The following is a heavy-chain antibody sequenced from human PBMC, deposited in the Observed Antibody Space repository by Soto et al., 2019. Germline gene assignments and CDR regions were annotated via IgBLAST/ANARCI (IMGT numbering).Heavy chain of an antibody. CDR1: GFTFISYG. D-gene: IGHD5-18*01. CDR3: AKEGYSYGLNWFDP. J-gene: IGHJ5*02. V-gene: IGHV3-30*18. Sequence: RLSCAASGFTFISYGIHWVRQSPGKGLELVAVISYDGSNKYYADSVKGRFTISRDNSKNTLYLQMNSLRAEDTAVYYCAKEGYSYGLNWFDPWGQGTLVTVSS. CDR2: ISYDGSNK.